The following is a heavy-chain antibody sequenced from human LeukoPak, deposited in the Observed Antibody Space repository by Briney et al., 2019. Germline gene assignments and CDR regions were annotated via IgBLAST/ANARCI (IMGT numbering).Heavy chain of an antibody. Sequence: SETLSLTCTVSGGSISSSSYYWGWIRQPPGKGLEWIGSIYYSGSTYYNPSLKGRVTISVDTSKNQFSLKLSSVTAADTAVYYCAIQIVVVITTSWFDYWGQGTLVTVSS. D-gene: IGHD3-22*01. CDR2: IYYSGST. J-gene: IGHJ4*02. V-gene: IGHV4-39*01. CDR3: AIQIVVVITTSWFDY. CDR1: GGSISSSSYY.